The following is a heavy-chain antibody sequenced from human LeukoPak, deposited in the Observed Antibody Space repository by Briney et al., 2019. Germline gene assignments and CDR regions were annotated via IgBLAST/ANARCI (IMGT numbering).Heavy chain of an antibody. D-gene: IGHD3-10*01. J-gene: IGHJ3*02. CDR2: ISYDGSNK. Sequence: GGSLRLSCAASGFTFSSYAMHWVRQAPGKGLEWVAVISYDGSNKDYADSVKGRFTISRDNSKNTLYLQMNSLRAEDTAVYYCARDAVVRGYAFDIWGQGTMVTVSS. CDR1: GFTFSSYA. V-gene: IGHV3-30-3*01. CDR3: ARDAVVRGYAFDI.